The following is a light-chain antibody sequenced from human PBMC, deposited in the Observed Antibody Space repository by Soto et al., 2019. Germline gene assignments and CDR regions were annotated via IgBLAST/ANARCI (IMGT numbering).Light chain of an antibody. CDR3: SSFTSSSTWV. Sequence: QSALTQPASVSGSPGQSITISCTGTGSDVGSVSWYQHPPGKAPKLMIDEVSNRPSGVSNRFSGSKSGNTASLTISGLQPEDEAVYYCSSFTSSSTWVFGGGTQLTVL. CDR1: GSDVGS. CDR2: EVS. V-gene: IGLV2-14*02. J-gene: IGLJ3*02.